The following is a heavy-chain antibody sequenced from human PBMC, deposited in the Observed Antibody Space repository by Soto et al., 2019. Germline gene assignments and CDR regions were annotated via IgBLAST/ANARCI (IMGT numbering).Heavy chain of an antibody. V-gene: IGHV1-18*01. Sequence: ASVKVSCKASGYTFTSYGISWVRQAPGQGLEWMGWINTYNGDTRYAHTLQGRVTMTTDTSTNTANMELRSLISDDTAIYYCARDSRFTAYNYGMDVWGQGTTVTVS. D-gene: IGHD1-20*01. CDR3: ARDSRFTAYNYGMDV. CDR2: INTYNGDT. J-gene: IGHJ6*02. CDR1: GYTFTSYG.